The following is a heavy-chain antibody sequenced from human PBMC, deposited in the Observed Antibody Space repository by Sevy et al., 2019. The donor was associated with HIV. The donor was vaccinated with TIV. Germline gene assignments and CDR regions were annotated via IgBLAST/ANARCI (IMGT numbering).Heavy chain of an antibody. CDR1: GFTFSSYG. J-gene: IGHJ5*02. V-gene: IGHV3-30*18. CDR3: AKDPVYGDYGRDQYWFDP. Sequence: GGSLRLSCAASGFTFSSYGMHWVRQAPGKGLEWVAVISYDGSNKYYADSVKGRFTISRDNSKNTLYLQMNSLRAADTAVYYCAKDPVYGDYGRDQYWFDPWGQGTLVTVSS. D-gene: IGHD4-17*01. CDR2: ISYDGSNK.